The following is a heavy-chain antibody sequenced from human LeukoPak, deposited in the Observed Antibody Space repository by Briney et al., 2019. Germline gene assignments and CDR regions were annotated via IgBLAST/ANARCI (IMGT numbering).Heavy chain of an antibody. CDR3: ARTASGLFDL. D-gene: IGHD3-10*01. CDR2: INQPGSGK. V-gene: IGHV3-7*01. CDR1: GFNPSTYW. Sequence: GGSLRLSCAASGFNPSTYWMSWVRQTPGKGLEWVANINQPGSGKYHVDSVKGRFTISRDNAKNSLYLQMDSLRPDDTAVYYCARTASGLFDLWGQGTLVVVSS. J-gene: IGHJ3*01.